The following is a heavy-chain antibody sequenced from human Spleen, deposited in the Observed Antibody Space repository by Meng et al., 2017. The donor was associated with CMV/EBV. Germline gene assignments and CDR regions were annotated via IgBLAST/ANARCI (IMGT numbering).Heavy chain of an antibody. J-gene: IGHJ6*02. CDR1: GFTFSSYA. V-gene: IGHV3-9*03. CDR3: AKGFEEYYYGMDV. Sequence: SLKISCAASGFTFSSYAMHWVRQAPGKGLEWVSGISWNSGSIGYADSVKGRFTISRDNAKNSLYLQMNSLRAEDMALYYCAKGFEEYYYGMDVWGQGTTVTVSS. D-gene: IGHD3-16*01. CDR2: ISWNSGSI.